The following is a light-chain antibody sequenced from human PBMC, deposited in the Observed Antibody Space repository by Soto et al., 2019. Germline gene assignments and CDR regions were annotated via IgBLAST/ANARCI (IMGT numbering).Light chain of an antibody. J-gene: IGLJ3*02. V-gene: IGLV4-69*01. CDR2: VNCDGSH. CDR1: SGHSSYA. Sequence: QAVVTQSPSASASLGASVKLTCTLSSGHSSYAIALHQQQPEKGPRYLMKVNCDGSHNKGDGIPDRFSGSSSGAERYLTISSLQSEDEADYYCQTWGTGIQVFGGGTKLTVL. CDR3: QTWGTGIQV.